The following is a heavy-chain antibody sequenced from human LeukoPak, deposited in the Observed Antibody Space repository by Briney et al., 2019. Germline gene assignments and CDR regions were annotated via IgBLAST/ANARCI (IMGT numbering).Heavy chain of an antibody. CDR1: GFTFSSYS. D-gene: IGHD3-22*01. CDR2: ISSSSSYI. J-gene: IGHJ4*02. CDR3: ARDPTYYYDSSGYQMGGY. Sequence: GSLRLSCAASGFTFSSYSMNWVRQAPGKGLEWVSSISSSSSYIYYADSVKGRFTISRDNAKNSLYLQMNSLRAEDTAVYYCARDPTYYYDSSGYQMGGYWGQGTLVTVSS. V-gene: IGHV3-21*01.